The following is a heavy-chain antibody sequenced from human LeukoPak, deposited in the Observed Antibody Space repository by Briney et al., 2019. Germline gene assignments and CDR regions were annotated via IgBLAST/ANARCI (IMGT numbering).Heavy chain of an antibody. J-gene: IGHJ4*02. Sequence: PSETLSLTCTVSSASVSSYYWSWVRQPPGGGLEWIGYISNSGSPSYNPYFKSRVTFSADTSKNHLSLKLNSVTPADTAVYFCARGGAGPLRDWGQGTLVTVSS. D-gene: IGHD3-16*01. CDR1: SASVSSYY. V-gene: IGHV4-59*02. CDR2: ISNSGSP. CDR3: ARGGAGPLRD.